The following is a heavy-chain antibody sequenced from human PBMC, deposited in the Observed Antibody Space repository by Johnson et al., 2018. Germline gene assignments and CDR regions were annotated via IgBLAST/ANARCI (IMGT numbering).Heavy chain of an antibody. D-gene: IGHD3-10*01. Sequence: QLVESGGGLVKPGGSLRLSCAASGFTFSNAWMSWVRQAPGKGLEWVGRIKSKTDGGTTDYAAPVKGRFTISRDDSKNTLYLQMNSLKTEDTAVYYCTTPDSGSYYWGVSYYYNIDVRGQGTTVTASS. V-gene: IGHV3-15*01. J-gene: IGHJ6*02. CDR2: IKSKTDGGTT. CDR1: GFTFSNAW. CDR3: TTPDSGSYYWGVSYYYNIDV.